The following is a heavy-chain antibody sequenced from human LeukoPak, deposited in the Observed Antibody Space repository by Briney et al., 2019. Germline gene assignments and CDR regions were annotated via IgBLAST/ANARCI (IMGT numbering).Heavy chain of an antibody. CDR1: GYTFTGYY. D-gene: IGHD5-18*01. CDR3: ARDFVDTAMVTAVDY. CDR2: INPNSGGT. Sequence: ASAKVSCKASGYTFTGYYMHWVRQAPGQGLEWMGWINPNSGGTNYAQKFQGRVTMTRDTSISTAYMELSRLRSDDTAVYYCARDFVDTAMVTAVDYWGQGTLVTVSS. J-gene: IGHJ4*02. V-gene: IGHV1-2*02.